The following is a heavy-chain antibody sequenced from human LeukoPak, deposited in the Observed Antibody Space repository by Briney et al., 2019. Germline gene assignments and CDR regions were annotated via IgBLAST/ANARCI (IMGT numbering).Heavy chain of an antibody. CDR3: ARNSGAD. J-gene: IGHJ4*02. V-gene: IGHV3-66*01. D-gene: IGHD4-23*01. CDR1: GFTVSSNF. CDR2: INSRVTT. Sequence: GGSLTLLCSASGFTVSSNFMRWVRQAAGKGMEWAAVINSRVTTYYADSMKARFTITRDNSKNTLDLQMDTRRAEATTVYYCARNSGADWGQGTLVTVSS.